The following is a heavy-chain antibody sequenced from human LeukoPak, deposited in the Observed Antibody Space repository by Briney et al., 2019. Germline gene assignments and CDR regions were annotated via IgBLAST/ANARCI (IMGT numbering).Heavy chain of an antibody. CDR1: KFIFSNYW. D-gene: IGHD3-3*01. Sequence: GGSLRLSCAASKFIFSNYWMSWVRQGPGKWLEWVASIKHDGSEKYYVDSVRGRFTISRDNTKNSLYLQMSSLRAEDTAVYYCATDRGWRTSGYYLYYFEYWGQGTLVTFSS. CDR2: IKHDGSEK. V-gene: IGHV3-7*01. J-gene: IGHJ4*02. CDR3: ATDRGWRTSGYYLYYFEY.